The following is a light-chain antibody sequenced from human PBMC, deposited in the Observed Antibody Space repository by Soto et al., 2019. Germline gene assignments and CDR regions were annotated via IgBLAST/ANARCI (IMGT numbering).Light chain of an antibody. J-gene: IGKJ2*01. CDR2: GSS. CDR3: HRYGSSPPYT. Sequence: EVVLTQSPGTLSLSPGESATPSCRASQSVTNNYFAWYQQKPGQAPRLLIFGSSDRATGIPDRFSGSGSGTDFTLTISRLEPEDFAVYYCHRYGSSPPYTFGQGTKLEIK. CDR1: QSVTNNY. V-gene: IGKV3-20*01.